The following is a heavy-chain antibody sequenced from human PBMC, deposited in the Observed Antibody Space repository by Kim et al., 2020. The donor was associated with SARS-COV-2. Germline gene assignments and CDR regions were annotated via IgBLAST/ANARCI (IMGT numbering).Heavy chain of an antibody. V-gene: IGHV3-23*01. J-gene: IGHJ6*02. CDR2: ISGSGTTR. D-gene: IGHD3-3*01. CDR1: GFIFNNFV. Sequence: GGSLRLSCAASGFIFNNFVLSWVRQAPGKGLELVSSISGSGTTRYSADSLEGRFTISRDNTKNTLYLQMSSLRAEDTALYYCAKGSDFWSGGMDVWGQG. CDR3: AKGSDFWSGGMDV.